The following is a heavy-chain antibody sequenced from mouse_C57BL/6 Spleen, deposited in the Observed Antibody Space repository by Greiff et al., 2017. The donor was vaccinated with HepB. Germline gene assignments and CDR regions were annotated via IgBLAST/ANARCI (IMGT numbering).Heavy chain of an antibody. Sequence: QVQLKESGPELVKPGASVKISCKASGYAFSSSWMNWVKQRPGKGLEWIGRIYPGDGDTNYNGKFKGKATLTADKSSSTAYMQLSSLTSEDSAVYFCARNTVVGGYFDYWGQGTTLTVSS. V-gene: IGHV1-82*01. D-gene: IGHD1-1*01. CDR1: GYAFSSSW. CDR2: IYPGDGDT. J-gene: IGHJ2*01. CDR3: ARNTVVGGYFDY.